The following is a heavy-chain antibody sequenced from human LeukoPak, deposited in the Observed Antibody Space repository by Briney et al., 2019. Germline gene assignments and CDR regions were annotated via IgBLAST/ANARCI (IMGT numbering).Heavy chain of an antibody. CDR2: IYYSGST. D-gene: IGHD5-18*01. CDR1: GGSISSGGYY. CDR3: ARGVRYSYGLRQNLDDY. J-gene: IGHJ4*02. V-gene: IGHV4-31*03. Sequence: SETLSLTCTVSGGSISSGGYYWSWIRQHPGKGLEWIGYIYYSGSTYYNPSLKSRVTISVDTSKNQFSLKLSSVTAADTAVYYCARGVRYSYGLRQNLDDYWGQGTLVTVSS.